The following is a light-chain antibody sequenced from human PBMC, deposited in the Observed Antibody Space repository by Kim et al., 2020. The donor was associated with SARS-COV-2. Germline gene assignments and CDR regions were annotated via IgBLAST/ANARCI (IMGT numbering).Light chain of an antibody. CDR1: QSVSSN. CDR2: GAS. Sequence: EIVMTQSPATLSVSPGERATLSCRASQSVSSNLAWYQQKPGQAPRLLIYGASTRATGIPARFSGSGSGTEFTLTISSLQSEDFVVYYCQQYNNWSYTFGQGTKLEI. J-gene: IGKJ2*01. CDR3: QQYNNWSYT. V-gene: IGKV3-15*01.